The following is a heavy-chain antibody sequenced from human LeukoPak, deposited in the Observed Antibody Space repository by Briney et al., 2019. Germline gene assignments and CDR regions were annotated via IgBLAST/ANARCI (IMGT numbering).Heavy chain of an antibody. CDR2: ITGSGGGT. CDR1: GFTFSNYA. D-gene: IGHD3-9*01. CDR3: AKWGDYDVLSGYYDPDY. Sequence: GASLRLSCAASGFTFSNYAMSWVRQAPGKGLEWVSAITGSGGGTYYADSVKGRFTISRDNSKNTLYLQMNSLRAEDTAVYYCAKWGDYDVLSGYYDPDYWGQGTLVTVSS. J-gene: IGHJ4*02. V-gene: IGHV3-23*01.